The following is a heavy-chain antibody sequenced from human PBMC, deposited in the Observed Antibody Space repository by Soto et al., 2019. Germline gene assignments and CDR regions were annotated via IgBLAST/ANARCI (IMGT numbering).Heavy chain of an antibody. CDR3: VKGGYKTGWPPFDH. CDR2: ISDDGKTQ. V-gene: IGHV3-30*18. Sequence: QVKLVESGGAVVQSGRSLRLSCTASRFRFSAYGMHWVRQAPGKGLEWVALISDDGKTQFFTDSVEGRFTISRDNSRNTLYPQMNSLRPEDTDVYCCVKGGYKTGWPPFDHWGHGTRVTVSS. J-gene: IGHJ4*01. CDR1: RFRFSAYG. D-gene: IGHD6-19*01.